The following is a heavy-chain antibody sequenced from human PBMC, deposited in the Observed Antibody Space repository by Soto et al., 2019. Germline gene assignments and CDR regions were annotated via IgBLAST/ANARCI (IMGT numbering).Heavy chain of an antibody. Sequence: GGSLRLSCAASGFFFEDYAMHWVRQAPGKGLEWVSAISWNSGNIGYADSVKGRFTISRDNAKNSLYLQMNSLRTEDTAFYSCAKDMRSSQGGSYAAELWGQGTLVTVSS. V-gene: IGHV3-9*01. CDR1: GFFFEDYA. J-gene: IGHJ4*02. D-gene: IGHD3-10*01. CDR2: ISWNSGNI. CDR3: AKDMRSSQGGSYAAEL.